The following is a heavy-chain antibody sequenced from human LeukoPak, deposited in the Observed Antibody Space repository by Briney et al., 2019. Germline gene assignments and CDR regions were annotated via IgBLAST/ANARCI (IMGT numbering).Heavy chain of an antibody. Sequence: GGSLRLSCAASGFTFTNYAMNWVRQAPGKGLEWVSLITSGGSTYYADSVKGRFTISRDNSKNTLFLQMNSLRAEDTALYYCAKKIGGVYAFDIWGQGTMVTVSS. V-gene: IGHV3-23*01. D-gene: IGHD3-16*01. CDR1: GFTFTNYA. CDR3: AKKIGGVYAFDI. CDR2: ITSGGST. J-gene: IGHJ3*02.